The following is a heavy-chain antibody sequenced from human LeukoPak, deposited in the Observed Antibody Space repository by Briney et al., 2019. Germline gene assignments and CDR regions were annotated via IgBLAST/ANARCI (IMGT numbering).Heavy chain of an antibody. V-gene: IGHV3-30*03. CDR1: GFTFSSSV. Sequence: GRSLRLSCAASGFTFSSSVMHWVRQAPSKRLEWVAAISYDGRDKYFADSVKGRFTISRDNSKNTVDLQVNGLRAEDTAVYYCARETGNYYFDFWGQGTLVTVSS. CDR2: ISYDGRDK. D-gene: IGHD1-7*01. CDR3: ARETGNYYFDF. J-gene: IGHJ4*02.